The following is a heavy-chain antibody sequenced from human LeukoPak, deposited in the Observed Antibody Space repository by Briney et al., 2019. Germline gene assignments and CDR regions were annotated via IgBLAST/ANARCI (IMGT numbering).Heavy chain of an antibody. J-gene: IGHJ4*02. CDR3: AYSTVVTRGYY. Sequence: RPSETLSLTCTVSGGSISSYYWSWIRQPPGKGLEWIGYIYYSGSTNYNPSLKSRVTISVETSKNQFSLKLSSVTAADTAVYYCAYSTVVTRGYYWGQGTLVTVSS. CDR1: GGSISSYY. D-gene: IGHD4-23*01. CDR2: IYYSGST. V-gene: IGHV4-59*12.